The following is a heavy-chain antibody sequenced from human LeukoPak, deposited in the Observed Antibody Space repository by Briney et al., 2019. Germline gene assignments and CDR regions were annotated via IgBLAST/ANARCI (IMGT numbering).Heavy chain of an antibody. V-gene: IGHV3-53*01. J-gene: IGHJ4*02. D-gene: IGHD3-22*01. CDR3: ARYYYDSSGYSYYFDY. CDR2: IYCEGST. CDR1: GFIVSSNY. Sequence: PGGAVRLSCAASGFIVSSNYMSWVRQAPGKGLEWVSVIYCEGSTYYADSVKGRFTISRDNSKNTLYLHMNSLRAEDTAVYYCARYYYDSSGYSYYFDYWGQGTLVT.